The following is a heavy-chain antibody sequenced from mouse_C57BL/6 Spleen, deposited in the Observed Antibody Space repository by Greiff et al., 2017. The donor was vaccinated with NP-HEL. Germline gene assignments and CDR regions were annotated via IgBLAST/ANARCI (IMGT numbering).Heavy chain of an antibody. CDR3: ARGLGRYAMDY. D-gene: IGHD4-1*01. CDR1: GYTFTSYW. Sequence: VQLQQSGTELVKPGASVKLSCKASGYTFTSYWMHWVKQRPGQGLEWIGNINPSNGGTSYNEKFKSKATLTVDKSSSTAYMQLSSLTSEDSAVYYCARGLGRYAMDYWGQGTSVTVSS. CDR2: INPSNGGT. V-gene: IGHV1-53*01. J-gene: IGHJ4*01.